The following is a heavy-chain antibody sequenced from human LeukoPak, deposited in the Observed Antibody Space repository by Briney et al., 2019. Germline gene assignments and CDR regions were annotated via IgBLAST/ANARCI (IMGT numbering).Heavy chain of an antibody. J-gene: IGHJ4*02. CDR2: IKQDGSQK. V-gene: IGHV3-7*01. Sequence: GGYLGLSCTASGFTFSHYWMSWVRQAPGKGLERVASIKQDGSQKYYGDSVKGRFTISRDNAKNSLYLQMNSLRAEDTAFYYCAKDDNSWSLDYWGQGTLVTVSS. CDR1: GFTFSHYW. D-gene: IGHD6-13*01. CDR3: AKDDNSWSLDY.